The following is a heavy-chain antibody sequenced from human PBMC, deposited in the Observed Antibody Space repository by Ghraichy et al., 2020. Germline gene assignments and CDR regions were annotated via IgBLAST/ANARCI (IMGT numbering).Heavy chain of an antibody. D-gene: IGHD6-13*01. J-gene: IGHJ6*02. Sequence: GGSLRLSCAASGFTFSSYSMNWVRQAPGKGLEWVSYISSSSSTIYYADSVKGRFTISRDNAKNSLYLQMNSLRDEDTAVYYCARDLLAAAGTFGYYYYGMDVWGQGTTVTVSS. CDR3: ARDLLAAAGTFGYYYYGMDV. CDR2: ISSSSSTI. CDR1: GFTFSSYS. V-gene: IGHV3-48*02.